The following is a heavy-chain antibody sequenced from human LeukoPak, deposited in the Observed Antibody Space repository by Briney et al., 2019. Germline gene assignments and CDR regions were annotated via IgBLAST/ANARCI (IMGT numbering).Heavy chain of an antibody. CDR2: IKSDGSST. V-gene: IGHV3-74*01. CDR3: AKSFLGFYYDSSSYLSPYYYYMDV. J-gene: IGHJ6*03. D-gene: IGHD3-22*01. CDR1: GFTFSSYW. Sequence: PGGSLRLSCAASGFTFSSYWMHWVRQAPGKGLVWVSRIKSDGSSTSYADSVKGRFTISRDNAKNTLYLQMNSLRAEDTAVYFCAKSFLGFYYDSSSYLSPYYYYMDVWGKGTTVTISS.